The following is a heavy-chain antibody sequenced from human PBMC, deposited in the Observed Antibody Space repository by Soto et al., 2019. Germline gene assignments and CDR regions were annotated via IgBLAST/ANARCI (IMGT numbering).Heavy chain of an antibody. Sequence: QVQLQESGPGLVKPSQTLSLTCTVSGGSISSGGYYWSWIRQHPGKDLEWIAYIYSSGNTDYNPSLKSRVIMSVDPSKNQFSLKLSSVTAADTAVYYCARGRFWYFDLWGRGSLVSVSS. CDR2: IYSSGNT. CDR3: ARGRFWYFDL. V-gene: IGHV4-31*03. CDR1: GGSISSGGYY. J-gene: IGHJ2*01.